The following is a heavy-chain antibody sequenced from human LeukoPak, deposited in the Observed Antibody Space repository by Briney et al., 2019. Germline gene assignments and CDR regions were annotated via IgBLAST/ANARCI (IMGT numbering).Heavy chain of an antibody. D-gene: IGHD5-18*01. CDR2: VSDSSDV. CDR1: GFTFSTYT. Sequence: GGSLRLSCAASGFTFSTYTMNWVRQAPGKGLEWVSTVSDSSDVHYSDSVKGRFTISRDNARNSLYLQMNSLRDVDTAVYYCARDGLHTAHFDYWGQGTLVTVSS. J-gene: IGHJ4*02. V-gene: IGHV3-48*02. CDR3: ARDGLHTAHFDY.